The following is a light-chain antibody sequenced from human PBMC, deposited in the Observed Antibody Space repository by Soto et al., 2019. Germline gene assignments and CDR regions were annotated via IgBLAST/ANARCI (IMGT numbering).Light chain of an antibody. CDR3: QQRRNWPLT. V-gene: IGKV3-11*01. J-gene: IGKJ4*01. CDR2: DVS. CDR1: QSVDSY. Sequence: EIVLTQSPATLSLSPGERATLSCRASQSVDSYLTWYQQRPGQAPRLLIYDVSKRATGIPVRFSGGGSGTDFTLTMSSLEPEDVAIYYCQQRRNWPLTFGGGTKVEIK.